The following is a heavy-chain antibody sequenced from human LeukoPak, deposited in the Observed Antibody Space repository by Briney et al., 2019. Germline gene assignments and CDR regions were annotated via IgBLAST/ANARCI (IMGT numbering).Heavy chain of an antibody. V-gene: IGHV3-21*01. Sequence: GGSLRLSCAASGFTFSSYSMNWVRQAPGKGLECVSSISSSSSYIYYADSVKGRFTISRDNAKNSLYLQMNSLRAEDTAVYYCARDSLGMGVDYWGQGTLVTVSS. J-gene: IGHJ4*02. CDR3: ARDSLGMGVDY. D-gene: IGHD7-27*01. CDR2: ISSSSSYI. CDR1: GFTFSSYS.